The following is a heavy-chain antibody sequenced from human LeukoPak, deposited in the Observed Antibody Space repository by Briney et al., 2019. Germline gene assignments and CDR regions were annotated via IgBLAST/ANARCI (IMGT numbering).Heavy chain of an antibody. D-gene: IGHD3-22*01. CDR3: ARDDSSGYYY. V-gene: IGHV4-31*03. CDR1: GGSISSGGYY. CDR2: IYYSGST. Sequence: SQTLSLTCTVSGGSISSGGYYWSWIRQHPGKGLEWIGYIYYSGSTYYNPSLKSRVTISVDTSKNQFSLKLSSVTAADTAVYYCARDDSSGYYYWGRGTLVTVSS. J-gene: IGHJ4*02.